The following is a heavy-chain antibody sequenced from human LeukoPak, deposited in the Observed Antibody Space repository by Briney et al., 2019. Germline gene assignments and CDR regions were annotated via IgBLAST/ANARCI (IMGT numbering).Heavy chain of an antibody. CDR1: GYTFTSYY. V-gene: IGHV1-46*01. D-gene: IGHD3-3*01. CDR3: AREARNYDFWSGHYYYYGMDV. J-gene: IGHJ6*02. Sequence: ASVKVSCKASGYTFTSYYMHWVRQAPGQGLEWMGIINPSGGSTSYAQKFQGRVTMTRDTSTSTVYMELSSLRSEDTAVYYCAREARNYDFWSGHYYYYGMDVWGQGTTVTVSS. CDR2: INPSGGST.